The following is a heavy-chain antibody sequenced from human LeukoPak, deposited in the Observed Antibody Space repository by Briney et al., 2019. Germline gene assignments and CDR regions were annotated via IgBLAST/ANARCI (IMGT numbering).Heavy chain of an antibody. CDR3: AKGRGGSGWTGFDY. J-gene: IGHJ4*02. Sequence: GGSLRLSCAASGFTFSSYAMNWVRQAPGKGLEWVSAISGSGGSTDYADSVKGRFTISRDNSKNTLYLQMNSLRAEDTAVYYCAKGRGGSGWTGFDYWGQGTLVTVSS. V-gene: IGHV3-23*01. CDR2: ISGSGGST. CDR1: GFTFSSYA. D-gene: IGHD6-19*01.